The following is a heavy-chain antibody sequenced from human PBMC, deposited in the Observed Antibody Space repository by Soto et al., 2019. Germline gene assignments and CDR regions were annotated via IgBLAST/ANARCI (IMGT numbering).Heavy chain of an antibody. V-gene: IGHV3-23*01. J-gene: IGHJ4*02. CDR1: GFIFATTA. Sequence: VQLLQSGGGLVQPGGSLRLSCEASGFIFATTAMGWVRQAPGKGLEWVSTISGSGVRTYYADSMKGRFTISRGNSKNTLFLQMNSLRADDTAVYFCAAVMGSDYDYVWGSLSFDHWGQGALVTVST. CDR3: AAVMGSDYDYVWGSLSFDH. CDR2: ISGSGVRT. D-gene: IGHD3-16*01.